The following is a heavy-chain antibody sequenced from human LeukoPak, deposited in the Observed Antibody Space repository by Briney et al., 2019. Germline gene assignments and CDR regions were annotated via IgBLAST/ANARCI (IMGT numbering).Heavy chain of an antibody. J-gene: IGHJ4*02. CDR3: VQDLWYGEYEY. CDR1: GFIFSDYS. CDR2: IKQDGSEK. Sequence: QTGGSLRLSCEASGFIFSDYSMNWVRQAPGKGLEWVANIKQDGSEKYYVDSVKGRFTISRDNAKNSLYLQMNSLRGEDTATYYCVQDLWYGEYEYWGQGTLVTVSS. V-gene: IGHV3-7*03. D-gene: IGHD3-10*01.